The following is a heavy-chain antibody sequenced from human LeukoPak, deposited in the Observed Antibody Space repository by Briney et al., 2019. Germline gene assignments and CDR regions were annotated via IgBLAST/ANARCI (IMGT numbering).Heavy chain of an antibody. CDR1: GYSISSGYY. Sequence: SETLSLTCTVSGYSISSGYYWGWIRQPPGKGLEWIGSIYYSGSTYYNPSLKSRVTISVDTSKNQFSLKLSSVTAADTAVYYCARPDRGARGVYSYHGSWFDPWGQGTLVTVSS. CDR2: IYYSGST. CDR3: ARPDRGARGVYSYHGSWFDP. D-gene: IGHD5-18*01. V-gene: IGHV4-38-2*02. J-gene: IGHJ5*02.